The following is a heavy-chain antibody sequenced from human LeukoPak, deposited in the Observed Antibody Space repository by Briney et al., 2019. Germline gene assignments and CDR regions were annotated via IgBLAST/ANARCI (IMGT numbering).Heavy chain of an antibody. CDR2: IHRSGSP. CDR3: AREILGGFNPGAY. CDR1: LDSPTSNF. D-gene: IGHD1-14*01. Sequence: PPEPLSHTRTLSLDSPTSNFWSWGPPTPGKRLGRIGEIHRSGSPNYNPSLQSRVTISIDRSRNQIVLELSSVTAADTAFYYCAREILGGFNPGAYWGQGTLVTVSS. V-gene: IGHV4/OR15-8*01. J-gene: IGHJ4*02.